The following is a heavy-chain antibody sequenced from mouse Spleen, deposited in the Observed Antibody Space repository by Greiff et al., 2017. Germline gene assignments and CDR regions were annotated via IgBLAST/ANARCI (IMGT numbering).Heavy chain of an antibody. CDR3: ARDDYENFDV. Sequence: EVKLMESGGGLVKPGGSLKLSCAASGFAFSSYGMSWVRQTPEKRLEWVAYISSGGGSTYYADTVKGRFTISRDNPKNTLFLQMTSLRSEDTAMYYCARDDYENFDVWGAGTTVTVSS. CDR2: ISSGGGST. J-gene: IGHJ1*01. CDR1: GFAFSSYG. D-gene: IGHD2-4*01. V-gene: IGHV5-12-1*01.